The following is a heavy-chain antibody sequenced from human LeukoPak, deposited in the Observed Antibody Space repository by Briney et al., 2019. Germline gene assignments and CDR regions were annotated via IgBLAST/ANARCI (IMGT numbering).Heavy chain of an antibody. D-gene: IGHD4-11*01. CDR3: ARGVTTIYWYFDL. CDR1: GGSISSSSYY. Sequence: SETLSLTCTVSGGSISSSSYYWGWIRQPPGKGLEWIGSIYYSVSTYYNPSLKSRVTISVDTSKNQFSLKLSSVTAADTAVYYCARGVTTIYWYFDLWGRGTLVTVSS. CDR2: IYYSVST. J-gene: IGHJ2*01. V-gene: IGHV4-39*01.